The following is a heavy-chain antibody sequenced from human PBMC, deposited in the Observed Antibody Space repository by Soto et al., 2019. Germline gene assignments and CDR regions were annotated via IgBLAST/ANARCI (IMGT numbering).Heavy chain of an antibody. J-gene: IGHJ5*02. D-gene: IGHD2-2*02. CDR1: GYTFTKYA. CDR2: INVGNGNT. Sequence: QVQLVQSGAEGKKPGASVKVSCKAPGYTFTKYAMHWVRQAPGQRLEWMGWINVGNGNTEYSQKFQGRVTITRGTSASTAYMELRSLRSEDTAVYYCARGGYCSSTSCYSLGWFDPWGQGNLVTVSS. V-gene: IGHV1-3*01. CDR3: ARGGYCSSTSCYSLGWFDP.